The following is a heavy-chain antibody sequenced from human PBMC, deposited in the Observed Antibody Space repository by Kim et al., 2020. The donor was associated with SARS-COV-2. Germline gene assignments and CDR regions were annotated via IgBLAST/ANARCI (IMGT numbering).Heavy chain of an antibody. CDR2: ISYDGGDD. Sequence: GGSLRLSCAASGFTFRNFGMHWVRQAPGKGLEWVAVISYDGGDDYYADSVKGRFSVTRDNSKNTLYLQMNSLRPEDTAVYYCAKDRASEPGKGADGSYF. V-gene: IGHV3-30*18. CDR3: AKDRASEPGKGADGSYF. CDR1: GFTFRNFG. J-gene: IGHJ4*01.